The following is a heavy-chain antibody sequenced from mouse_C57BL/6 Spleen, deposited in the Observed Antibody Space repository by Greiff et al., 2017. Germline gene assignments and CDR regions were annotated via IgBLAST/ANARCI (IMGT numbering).Heavy chain of an antibody. D-gene: IGHD3-1*01. Sequence: EVNLVESGGGLVKPGGSLKLSCAASGFTFSSYAMSWVRQTPEKRLEWVATISDGGSYTYYPDNVKGRFTISRDNAKNNLYLQMSHLKSEDTAMYYCARDRDSFDYWGQGTTLTVSS. CDR2: ISDGGSYT. J-gene: IGHJ2*01. V-gene: IGHV5-4*01. CDR3: ARDRDSFDY. CDR1: GFTFSSYA.